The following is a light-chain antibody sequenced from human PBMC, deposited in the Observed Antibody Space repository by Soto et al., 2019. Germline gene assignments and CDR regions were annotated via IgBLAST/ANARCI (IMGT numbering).Light chain of an antibody. J-gene: IGLJ2*01. CDR3: SSYAGSNNHVV. CDR1: NSNIGKNY. V-gene: IGLV1-47*01. Sequence: QSVLTQPPSASGTPGQRVTISCSGSNSNIGKNYVYWYRQLPGTAPKLLIYRNNQRPSGVPDRFSGSKSGTSASLAISGLRSEDEADYYCSSYAGSNNHVVFGGGTKLTVL. CDR2: RNN.